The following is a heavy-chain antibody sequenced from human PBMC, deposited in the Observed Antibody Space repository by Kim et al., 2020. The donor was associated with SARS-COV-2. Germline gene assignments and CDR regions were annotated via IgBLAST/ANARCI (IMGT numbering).Heavy chain of an antibody. V-gene: IGHV4-34*01. Sequence: SETLSLTCAVYGGSFSGYYWSWIRQPPGKGLEWIGEINHSGSTNYNPSLKSRVTTSVDSSKNQIFLNLKSVTAADTAVYYCARGNMILGGLEVWGHGTTVTVSS. CDR2: INHSGST. CDR1: GGSFSGYY. D-gene: IGHD3-16*01. CDR3: ARGNMILGGLEV. J-gene: IGHJ6*02.